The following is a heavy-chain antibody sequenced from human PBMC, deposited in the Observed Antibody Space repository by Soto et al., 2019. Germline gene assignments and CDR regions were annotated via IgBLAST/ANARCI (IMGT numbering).Heavy chain of an antibody. D-gene: IGHD3-9*01. J-gene: IGHJ3*02. Sequence: SETLSLTCAVYGGSFSGYYWSWIRQPPGKGLEWIGEINHSGSTNYNPSLKSRVTISVDTSKNQFSLKLSSVTAADTAVYYCAGVLRYFDWLAGGTAFDIWGQGTMVTVSS. CDR1: GGSFSGYY. CDR2: INHSGST. CDR3: AGVLRYFDWLAGGTAFDI. V-gene: IGHV4-34*01.